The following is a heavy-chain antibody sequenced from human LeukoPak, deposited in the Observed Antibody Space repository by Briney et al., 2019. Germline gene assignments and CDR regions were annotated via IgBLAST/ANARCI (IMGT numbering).Heavy chain of an antibody. CDR3: SRDRLGDYDSSGYYDK. J-gene: IGHJ4*02. D-gene: IGHD3-22*01. CDR1: GFTFSEYY. V-gene: IGHV3-11*01. CDR2: ICDSGRTI. Sequence: GGSLRLSCAASGFTFSEYYMSWTRQAPGKGLEWVSYICDSGRTIYYADSVKGRFTISRDNAKNSVYLQMNNLRAEDTAVYYCSRDRLGDYDSSGYYDKWGQGTLVTVSS.